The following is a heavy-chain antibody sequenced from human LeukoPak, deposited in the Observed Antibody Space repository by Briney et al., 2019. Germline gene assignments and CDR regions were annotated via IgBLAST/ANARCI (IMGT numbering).Heavy chain of an antibody. V-gene: IGHV1-69*13. D-gene: IGHD4-23*01. CDR3: ARGVHGGHYYYYGMDV. J-gene: IGHJ6*02. Sequence: SVKVSCKASGGTFSSYAISWVRQAPGQGLEWMGGIIPIFGTANYAQKFQGRVTITADESTSTAYMELSSLRSEDTAVYYCARGVHGGHYYYYGMDVWGQGTTVIVSS. CDR2: IIPIFGTA. CDR1: GGTFSSYA.